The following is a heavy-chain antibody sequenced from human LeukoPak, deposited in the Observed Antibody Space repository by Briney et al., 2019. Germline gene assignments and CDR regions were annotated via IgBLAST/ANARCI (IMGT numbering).Heavy chain of an antibody. CDR2: INAGNGNT. V-gene: IGHV1-3*01. J-gene: IGHJ2*01. Sequence: ASVKVSCKASGYTFTSYAMHWVRQAPGQRLEWMGWINAGNGNTKYSQKFQGRVTITRDTSASTAYMELSSLRSEDTAVYYCARDKKGIAAAWYFDLWGRGTLVAVSS. D-gene: IGHD6-13*01. CDR3: ARDKKGIAAAWYFDL. CDR1: GYTFTSYA.